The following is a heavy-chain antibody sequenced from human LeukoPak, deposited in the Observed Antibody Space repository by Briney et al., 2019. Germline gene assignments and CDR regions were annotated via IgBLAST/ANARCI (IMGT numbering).Heavy chain of an antibody. J-gene: IGHJ5*02. Sequence: GGSLRLSCAASGFTFISYEMNWVRQAPGKGLDWVSYMSSRGSIIFYADSVKGRFTISRDNAKNSLYLQMDSLRVEDTAVYYCARGAAGGMYNWFDPWGQGTLVTVSS. V-gene: IGHV3-48*03. CDR1: GFTFISYE. CDR3: ARGAAGGMYNWFDP. CDR2: MSSRGSII. D-gene: IGHD6-13*01.